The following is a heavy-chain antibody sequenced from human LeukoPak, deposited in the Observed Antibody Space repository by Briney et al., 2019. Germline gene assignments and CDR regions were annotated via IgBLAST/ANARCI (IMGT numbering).Heavy chain of an antibody. J-gene: IGHJ4*01. CDR3: ARDVIVMATFGY. V-gene: IGHV1-69*04. CDR1: GGTLTSYA. D-gene: IGHD5-24*01. CDR2: IIPILDVT. Sequence: SVKVSCKASGGTLTSYAISWVRQAPGQGLEWMGRIIPILDVTDYAQNFQGRVTITADKSTGTAYMEVNSLRFEDTAVYYCARDVIVMATFGYGGHGTLVTVSS.